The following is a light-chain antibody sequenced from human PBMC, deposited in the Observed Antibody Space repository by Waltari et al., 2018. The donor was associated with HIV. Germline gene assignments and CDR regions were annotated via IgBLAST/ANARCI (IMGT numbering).Light chain of an antibody. Sequence: QSALTQPASVSGSPGQSITISCTGTSSDVGGYNYVSWFQQHPGKAPQLMIYEVSKRPSGVANRCSGSKSGNTASLTISGLQAEDEADYYCSSYTSSSTLVFGTGTKVTVL. CDR1: SSDVGGYNY. V-gene: IGLV2-14*01. J-gene: IGLJ1*01. CDR3: SSYTSSSTLV. CDR2: EVS.